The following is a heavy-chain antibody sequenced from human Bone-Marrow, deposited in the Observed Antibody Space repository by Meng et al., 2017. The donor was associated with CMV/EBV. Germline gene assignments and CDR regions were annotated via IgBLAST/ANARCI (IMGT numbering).Heavy chain of an antibody. Sequence: ASVKVSCKASGYTFTSYGISWVRQATGQGLEWMGWMNPKSGNTGYTQNFQGRVTMTWSTSVSTASMELSSLRSEDTAVYYCARGKRSFQIDYWGQGTLVTVSS. J-gene: IGHJ4*02. CDR2: MNPKSGNT. CDR3: ARGKRSFQIDY. CDR1: GYTFTSYG. D-gene: IGHD1-1*01. V-gene: IGHV1-8*02.